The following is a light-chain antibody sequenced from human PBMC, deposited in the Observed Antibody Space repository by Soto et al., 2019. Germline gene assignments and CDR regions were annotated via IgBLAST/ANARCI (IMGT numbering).Light chain of an antibody. V-gene: IGKV3-15*01. Sequence: EIVMTQSPVTLSVSPGEGATLSCRASQSISSTVAWYQQKPGQAPRLLIYGAYTRATGIPARFSGSGSGTEFTLIISSLQSEDSAVYYCQQYNSWLWTFGQGTKVDIK. CDR2: GAY. J-gene: IGKJ1*01. CDR3: QQYNSWLWT. CDR1: QSISST.